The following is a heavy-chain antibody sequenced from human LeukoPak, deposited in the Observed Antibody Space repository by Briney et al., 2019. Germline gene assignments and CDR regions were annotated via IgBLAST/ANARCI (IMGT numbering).Heavy chain of an antibody. D-gene: IGHD2-21*01. J-gene: IGHJ4*02. CDR3: ARRVGSLCGGDCYSDY. CDR2: IYYSGST. V-gene: IGHV4-39*01. CDR1: GGSISSSSYY. Sequence: SETLSLTCTVSGGSISSSSYYWGWIRQPPGKGLEWIGSIYYSGSTYYNPSLKSRVTISVDTSKNQFSLKLSSVTAADTAVYYCARRVGSLCGGDCYSDYWGQGTLVTVSS.